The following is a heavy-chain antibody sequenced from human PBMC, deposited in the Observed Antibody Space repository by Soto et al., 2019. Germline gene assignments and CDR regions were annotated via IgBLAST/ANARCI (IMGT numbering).Heavy chain of an antibody. CDR3: ARHESVSGGSGRPHYYYYMDV. CDR1: GGSISSSSYY. CDR2: IYYSGST. D-gene: IGHD3-10*01. V-gene: IGHV4-39*01. Sequence: SETLSLTCTVSGGSISSSSYYWGWIRQPPGKGLEWIGSIYYSGSTYYNPSLKSRVTISVDTSKNQFSLKLGSVTAADTAVYYCARHESVSGGSGRPHYYYYMDVWGKGTTVTVSS. J-gene: IGHJ6*03.